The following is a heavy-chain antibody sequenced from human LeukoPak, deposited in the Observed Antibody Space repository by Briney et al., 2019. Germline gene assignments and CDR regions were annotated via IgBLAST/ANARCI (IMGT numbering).Heavy chain of an antibody. J-gene: IGHJ4*02. CDR2: ISGSGGST. V-gene: IGHV3-23*01. Sequence: GGSLRLSCAASGFTFSSYGMSWVRQAPGKGLEWVSAISGSGGSTYYADSVKGRFTISRDNSKNTLYLQMNSLRAEDTAVYYCAGSHYYDTGYFDYWGQGTLVTVSS. CDR3: AGSHYYDTGYFDY. CDR1: GFTFSSYG. D-gene: IGHD3-22*01.